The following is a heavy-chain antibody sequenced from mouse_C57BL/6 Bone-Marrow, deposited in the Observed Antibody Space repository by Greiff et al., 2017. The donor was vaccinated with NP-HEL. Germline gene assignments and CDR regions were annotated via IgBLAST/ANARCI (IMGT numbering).Heavy chain of an antibody. J-gene: IGHJ1*03. CDR1: GFTFSSYT. Sequence: EVQLMESGGGLVKPGGSLKLSCAASGFTFSSYTMSWVRQTPEKRLEWVATISGGGGNTSYPDSVKGRFTLSRDNAKNTLYLQMSSLMAEDTAVYYCARLRPVAGGYFDVWGTGTTVTVSS. CDR2: ISGGGGNT. CDR3: ARLRPVAGGYFDV. V-gene: IGHV5-9*04. D-gene: IGHD1-1*01.